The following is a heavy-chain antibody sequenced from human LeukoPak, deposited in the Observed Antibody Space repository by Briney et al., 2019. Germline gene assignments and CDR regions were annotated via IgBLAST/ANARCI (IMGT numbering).Heavy chain of an antibody. V-gene: IGHV4-4*07. CDR1: GGYTGSHY. CDR2: ISPSGTT. CDR3: ARDFYASGFYFWFDP. Sequence: SETLSLTCTVSGGYTGSHYWSWIRQPAGKGLEWIGRISPSGTTHCNPSLGSRVTMSVDTSKNYFSLRLSSVTAADTAVYYCARDFYASGFYFWFDPWGQGILVTVSS. J-gene: IGHJ5*02. D-gene: IGHD2/OR15-2a*01.